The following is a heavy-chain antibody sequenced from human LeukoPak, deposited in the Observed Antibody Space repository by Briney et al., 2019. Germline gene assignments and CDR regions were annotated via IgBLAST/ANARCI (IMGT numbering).Heavy chain of an antibody. J-gene: IGHJ4*02. V-gene: IGHV1-69*04. CDR2: IIPIFGIA. CDR1: GGTFSSYA. D-gene: IGHD3-22*01. CDR3: ARDVMGRDGDYYDSSGYYY. Sequence: SVKVSCKASGGTFSSYAISWVRQAPGQGLEWMGRIIPIFGIANYAQKFQGRVTITADKSTSTAYMELSSLRSEDTAVYYCARDVMGRDGDYYDSSGYYYWGQGTLVTVSS.